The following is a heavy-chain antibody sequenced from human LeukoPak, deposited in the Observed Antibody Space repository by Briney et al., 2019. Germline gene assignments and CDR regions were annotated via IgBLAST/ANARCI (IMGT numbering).Heavy chain of an antibody. V-gene: IGHV3-74*01. CDR3: ARDPSRRYDSSGYYQYFDY. J-gene: IGHJ4*02. D-gene: IGHD3-22*01. CDR2: IKTDGSIT. CDR1: GFSFSVYW. Sequence: GGSLRLSCAASGFSFSVYWMHWVRQAPGKGPVWVSRIKTDGSITDYADFVKGRFTISRDNAKNTLYLQMNSLRAEDTALYYCARDPSRRYDSSGYYQYFDYWGQGTLVTVSS.